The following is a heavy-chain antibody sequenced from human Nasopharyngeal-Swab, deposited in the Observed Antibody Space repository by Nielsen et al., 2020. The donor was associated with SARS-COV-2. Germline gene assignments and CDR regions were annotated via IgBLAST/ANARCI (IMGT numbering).Heavy chain of an antibody. Sequence: ASVKVSCKASGYTFTSYAMHWVRQAPGQRLEWMGWINAGNGNTKYSQKFQGRVTITRDTSAGTAYMELSSLRSEDTAVYYCARVYSSSWSLSSPKYYFDYWGQGTLVTVSS. V-gene: IGHV1-3*01. D-gene: IGHD6-13*01. CDR1: GYTFTSYA. J-gene: IGHJ4*02. CDR2: INAGNGNT. CDR3: ARVYSSSWSLSSPKYYFDY.